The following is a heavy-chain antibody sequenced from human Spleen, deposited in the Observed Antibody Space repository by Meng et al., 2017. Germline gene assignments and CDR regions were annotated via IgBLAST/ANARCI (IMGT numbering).Heavy chain of an antibody. CDR3: ARGPTTMAHDFDY. CDR1: GGSFSGYY. Sequence: QCGAGLFNPSETLSLTCAVYGGSFSGYYWSWIRQHPGKGLEWIGEINHSGSTNYNPSLESRATISVDTSQNNLSLKLSSVTAADSAVYYCARGPTTMAHDFDYWGQGTLVTVSS. CDR2: INHSGST. D-gene: IGHD4-11*01. J-gene: IGHJ4*02. V-gene: IGHV4-34*01.